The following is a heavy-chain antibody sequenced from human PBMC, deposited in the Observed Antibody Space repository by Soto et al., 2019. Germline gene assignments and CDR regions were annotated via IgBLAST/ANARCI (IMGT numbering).Heavy chain of an antibody. CDR2: ISYDGSNK. J-gene: IGHJ3*02. CDR3: ARDLPRDEAVAGRDAFDI. Sequence: GGSLRLSCAASGFTFSSYAMHWVRQAPGKGLEWVAVISYDGSNKYYADSVKGRFTISRDNSKNTLYLQMNSLRAEDTAVYYCARDLPRDEAVAGRDAFDIWGQGTMVTVSS. D-gene: IGHD6-19*01. V-gene: IGHV3-30-3*01. CDR1: GFTFSSYA.